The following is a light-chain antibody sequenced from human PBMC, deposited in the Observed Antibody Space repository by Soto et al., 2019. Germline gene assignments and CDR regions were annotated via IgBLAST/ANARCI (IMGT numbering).Light chain of an antibody. V-gene: IGLV2-14*01. CDR1: SSDVGGYNY. CDR3: SSYTRSSTLVVV. J-gene: IGLJ2*01. CDR2: DVS. Sequence: QSVLTQPASVSGSPGQSITISCTGTSSDVGGYNYVSWYQQHPGKAPKLMIYDVSNRPSGVSNRFSGPKSGNTASLTISGLQAEDEADFYCSSYTRSSTLVVVFGGGTKLTVL.